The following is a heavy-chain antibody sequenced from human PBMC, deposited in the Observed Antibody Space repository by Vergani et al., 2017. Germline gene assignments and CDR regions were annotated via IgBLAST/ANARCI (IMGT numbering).Heavy chain of an antibody. CDR2: ISYDGSNK. J-gene: IGHJ4*02. CDR1: GFTFSSYA. D-gene: IGHD4-23*01. Sequence: QVQLVESGGGVVQPGRSLRLSCAASGFTFSSYAMHWVRQAPGKGLEWVAVISYDGSNKYYADSVKGRFTISRDNSKNTLYLQMNSLRAEDTAVYYCARELTVVTPGYFDDWGQGTLVTVSS. CDR3: ARELTVVTPGYFDD. V-gene: IGHV3-30-3*01.